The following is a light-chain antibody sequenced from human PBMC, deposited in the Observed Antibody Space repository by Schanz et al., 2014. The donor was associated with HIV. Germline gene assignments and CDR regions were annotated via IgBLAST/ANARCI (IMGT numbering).Light chain of an antibody. J-gene: IGKJ1*01. CDR1: QDIRND. Sequence: AIQMTQSPSSLSASVGDRVTIPCRASQDIRNDLGWYQQKPGKAPKLLIYAGSRLQSGVPSRFSGSGSGTDFTLTISSLQPEDFAAYYCLQDYNYQWTFGQGTKVEIK. CDR3: LQDYNYQWT. V-gene: IGKV1-6*01. CDR2: AGS.